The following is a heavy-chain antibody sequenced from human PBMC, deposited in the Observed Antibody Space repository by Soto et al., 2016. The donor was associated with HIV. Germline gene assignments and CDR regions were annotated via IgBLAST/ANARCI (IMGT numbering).Heavy chain of an antibody. CDR1: GFTFDDYA. Sequence: EVQLVESGGGLVQPGRSLRLSCAASGFTFDDYAMHWVRQVPGKGPEWVAGISLNGATIGYADSVKGRFTLSRDNAENSLYLQMNSLKAEDMAVYYCVKDMVGGLLHAYDIWGQGTVVTVSS. CDR2: ISLNGATI. CDR3: VKDMVGGLLHAYDI. V-gene: IGHV3-9*03. J-gene: IGHJ3*02.